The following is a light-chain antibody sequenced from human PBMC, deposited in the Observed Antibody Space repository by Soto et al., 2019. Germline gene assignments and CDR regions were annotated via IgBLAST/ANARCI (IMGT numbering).Light chain of an antibody. CDR2: GAS. CDR1: QIVRSHF. V-gene: IGKV3-20*01. J-gene: IGKJ1*01. CDR3: QQYNSYSWT. Sequence: EAALMESAGTRSLSPGARATLSFRASQIVRSHFLAWYQQKPGQAPRILIYGASTRATGIPARCSGSGSGTDCTLTVSRLEPDDFATYYCQQYNSYSWTCGQEIKVDI.